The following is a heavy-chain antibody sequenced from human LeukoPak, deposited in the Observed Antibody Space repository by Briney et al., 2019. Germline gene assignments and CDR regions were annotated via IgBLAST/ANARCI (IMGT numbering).Heavy chain of an antibody. Sequence: SETLSLTCTVSGGSISSSSYSWGWIRQPPGKGLEWIGSIYYSGSTYYNPYLKSRVTISVDTSKNQFSLKLSSVTAADTAVYYCARVSYSYGPEWFDPWGQGTLVTVSS. CDR1: GGSISSSSYS. CDR2: IYYSGST. J-gene: IGHJ5*02. D-gene: IGHD5-18*01. CDR3: ARVSYSYGPEWFDP. V-gene: IGHV4-39*07.